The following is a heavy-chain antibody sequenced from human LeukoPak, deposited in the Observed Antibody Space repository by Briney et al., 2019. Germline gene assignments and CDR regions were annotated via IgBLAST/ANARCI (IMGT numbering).Heavy chain of an antibody. V-gene: IGHV3-43*01. D-gene: IGHD3-22*01. CDR2: ISWDGTNT. CDR1: GFTFDDYI. CDR3: AKEMRFGGGDSSGYDAFDI. J-gene: IGHJ3*02. Sequence: PGGSLRLSCEASGFTFDDYIMHWVRQAPGKGLEWVSLISWDGTNTYYADSVKGRFIISRDNSKNTLYLQMNSLRAEDTAVYYCAKEMRFGGGDSSGYDAFDIWGQGTMVTVSS.